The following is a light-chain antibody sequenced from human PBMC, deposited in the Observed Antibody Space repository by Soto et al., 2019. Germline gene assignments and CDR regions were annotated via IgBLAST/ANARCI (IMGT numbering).Light chain of an antibody. V-gene: IGKV3-20*01. CDR1: QSVSSSY. Sequence: EIVLTQSPGTLSLSPGERATLSCRASQSVSSSYLAWYQQKPGQAPRLLIYGASSRATGIPDRFSGSGSGTDFTLTISRLEPEDFAVYYCQQYGSSPGAFGPGTKLDIK. J-gene: IGKJ3*01. CDR3: QQYGSSPGA. CDR2: GAS.